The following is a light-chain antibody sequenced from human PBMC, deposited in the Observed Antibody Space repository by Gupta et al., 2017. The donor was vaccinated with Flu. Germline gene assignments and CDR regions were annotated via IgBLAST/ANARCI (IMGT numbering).Light chain of an antibody. J-gene: IGKJ1*01. Sequence: RATLSCRASQSVSSSYLAWYQQKPGQAPRLLIYGASSRATGIPDRFSGSGSGTDFTLTISRLEPEDLAVYYCQQYGSSPQWTFGQGTKVEIK. CDR3: QQYGSSPQWT. CDR1: QSVSSSY. V-gene: IGKV3-20*01. CDR2: GAS.